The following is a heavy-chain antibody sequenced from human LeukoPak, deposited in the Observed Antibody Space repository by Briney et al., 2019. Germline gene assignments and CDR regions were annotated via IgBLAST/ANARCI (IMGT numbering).Heavy chain of an antibody. CDR2: ISGSGGST. CDR1: GFTFSSYA. Sequence: PGGSLRLSCAASGFTFSSYAMSWVRQAPGKGLEWVSGISGSGGSTYYADSVKGRFTISRDNSKNTLYLQMTSLRAEDTAVFYCAKGYVSASYFLDYFDYWGQGTLVTVSS. CDR3: AKGYVSASYFLDYFDY. V-gene: IGHV3-23*01. J-gene: IGHJ4*02. D-gene: IGHD3-10*01.